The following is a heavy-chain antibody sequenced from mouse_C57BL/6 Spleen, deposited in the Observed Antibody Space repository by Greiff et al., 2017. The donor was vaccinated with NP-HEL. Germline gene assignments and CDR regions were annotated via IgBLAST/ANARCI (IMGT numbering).Heavy chain of an antibody. V-gene: IGHV1-54*01. CDR2: INPGSGGT. CDR1: GYAFTNYL. J-gene: IGHJ2*01. Sequence: QVQLQQSGAELVRPGTSVKVSCKASGYAFTNYLIEWVKQRPGQGLEWIGVINPGSGGTNYNEKFKGKATLTADKSSSTAYMQLSSLTSEDSAVYFCARSDDGYPDYWGKGTTLTVSS. D-gene: IGHD2-3*01. CDR3: ARSDDGYPDY.